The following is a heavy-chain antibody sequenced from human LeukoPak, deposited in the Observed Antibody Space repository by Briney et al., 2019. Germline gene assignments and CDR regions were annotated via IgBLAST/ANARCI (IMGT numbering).Heavy chain of an antibody. V-gene: IGHV4-4*07. Sequence: SETLSLTCKVSGGSISGYYWSWIRQPAGKGLEWIGRLDSSGSTNYNSSLKSRVTISVDTSKNQFSLKLSSVTAADTAVYYCARDLVPGTTGYWGQGTLVAVSS. CDR1: GGSISGYY. J-gene: IGHJ4*02. CDR2: LDSSGST. CDR3: ARDLVPGTTGY. D-gene: IGHD1-1*01.